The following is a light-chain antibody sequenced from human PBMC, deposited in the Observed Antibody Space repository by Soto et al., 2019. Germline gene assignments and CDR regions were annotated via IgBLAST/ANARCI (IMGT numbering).Light chain of an antibody. CDR2: SAS. Sequence: ETVMTQSPATLSVSPGERATLSCRASQGVSSTLAWYQQKPGQAPRLLIYSASTRATGIPARFSGSGSGTEFTLTISSLQSEDFAVYYCQQYNNWPPITFGQGTKLEIK. CDR3: QQYNNWPPIT. V-gene: IGKV3-15*01. CDR1: QGVSST. J-gene: IGKJ2*01.